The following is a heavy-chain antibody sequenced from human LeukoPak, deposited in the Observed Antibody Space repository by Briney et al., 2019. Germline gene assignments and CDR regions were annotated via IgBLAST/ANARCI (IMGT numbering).Heavy chain of an antibody. CDR1: GYTFTGYY. D-gene: IGHD5-18*01. CDR2: INPNSGGT. CDR3: ARDWKRGYSYGFLFDY. Sequence: ASVKVSCKASGYTFTGYYMHWVRQAPGQGLEGMGWINPNSGGTNYAQKFQGRVTITRDTSISTAYMELSRLRSDDTAVYYCARDWKRGYSYGFLFDYWGQGTLVTVSS. J-gene: IGHJ4*02. V-gene: IGHV1-2*02.